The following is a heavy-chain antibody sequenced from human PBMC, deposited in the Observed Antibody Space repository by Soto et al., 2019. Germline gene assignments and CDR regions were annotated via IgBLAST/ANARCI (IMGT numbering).Heavy chain of an antibody. V-gene: IGHV4-59*01. CDR2: IYYSGST. CDR3: ARDLVGSRGAANWFDP. CDR1: GGSISSYY. Sequence: QVQLQESGPGLVKPSETLSLTCTVSGGSISSYYWSWIRQPPGKGLEWIGYIYYSGSTNYNPSLKSRVTISVDTSKNQFSLKLSSVTAVDTAVYYCARDLVGSRGAANWFDPWGQGTLVTVSS. D-gene: IGHD1-26*01. J-gene: IGHJ5*02.